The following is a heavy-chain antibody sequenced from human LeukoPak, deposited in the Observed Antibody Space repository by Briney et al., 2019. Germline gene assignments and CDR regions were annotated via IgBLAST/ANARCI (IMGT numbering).Heavy chain of an antibody. V-gene: IGHV1-69*04. CDR1: GSTFSSYT. Sequence: ASVTVSLTGSGSTFSSYTISWVRQAPGQGLEWMGRIIPILGIANNVQKFHARSTMAPDKSTSTAYMKLSSLRSEDTGVDYCAGDYQEVTARKGYWFDPWGQGTLVTVSS. CDR3: AGDYQEVTARKGYWFDP. CDR2: IIPILGIA. J-gene: IGHJ5*02. D-gene: IGHD2-21*02.